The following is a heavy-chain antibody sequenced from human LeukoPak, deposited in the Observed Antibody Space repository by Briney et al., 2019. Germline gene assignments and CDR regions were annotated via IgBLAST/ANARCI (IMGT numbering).Heavy chain of an antibody. CDR1: GFTFSDHY. D-gene: IGHD3-16*01. J-gene: IGHJ4*02. CDR3: AQSGSYAAFDY. CDR2: IRNKANSYTT. Sequence: GGSLRLSCAASGFTFSDHYMDWVRQAAGKGLEWVGRIRNKANSYTTEYAASVKGRFTISRDDSKNSRYLQMNSLKTEDTAVYYCAQSGSYAAFDYWGQGTLVTVSS. V-gene: IGHV3-72*01.